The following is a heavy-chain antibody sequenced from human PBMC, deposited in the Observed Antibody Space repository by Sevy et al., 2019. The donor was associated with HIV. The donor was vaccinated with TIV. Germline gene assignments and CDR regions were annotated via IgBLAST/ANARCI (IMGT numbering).Heavy chain of an antibody. CDR1: GFTFSRYG. V-gene: IGHV3-23*01. Sequence: GGSLRLSCAASGFTFSRYGMGWVRQAPGKGLEWVSIVSGSGENTYYADSVKGRFTIARDNYRNTVHLQMNSLRAEDAVVYYCAKGWYSSSHRAKNYFDYWGQGTLVTVSS. CDR2: VSGSGENT. J-gene: IGHJ4*02. D-gene: IGHD6-6*01. CDR3: AKGWYSSSHRAKNYFDY.